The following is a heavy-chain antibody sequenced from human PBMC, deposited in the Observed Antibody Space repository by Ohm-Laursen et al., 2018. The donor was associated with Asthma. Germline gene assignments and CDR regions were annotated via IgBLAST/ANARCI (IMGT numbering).Heavy chain of an antibody. CDR1: GFTFDDYA. J-gene: IGHJ6*02. Sequence: SLRLSCAAFGFTFDDYAMHWVRQAPGKGLEWVSGISWNSGSIGYADSVKGRFTISRDNAKNSLYLQMNSLRAQDTAVYYCAVRTTSAGFDVWGQGTTVTVSS. CDR2: ISWNSGSI. D-gene: IGHD1-1*01. V-gene: IGHV3-9*01. CDR3: AVRTTSAGFDV.